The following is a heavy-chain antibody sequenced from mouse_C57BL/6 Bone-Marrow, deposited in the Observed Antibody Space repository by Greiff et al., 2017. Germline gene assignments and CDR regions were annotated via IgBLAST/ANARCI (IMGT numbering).Heavy chain of an antibody. Sequence: QVQLQQSGPELVKPGASVKISCKASGYAFSSSWMNWVKQRPGKGLEWIGRIYPGDGDTNYNGKFKGKATLTADKSSSTAYMQLSSLTSEDSAVYFCAREERVITTVVAPFDYWGQGTTLTVSS. CDR1: GYAFSSSW. D-gene: IGHD1-1*01. V-gene: IGHV1-82*01. CDR2: IYPGDGDT. CDR3: AREERVITTVVAPFDY. J-gene: IGHJ2*01.